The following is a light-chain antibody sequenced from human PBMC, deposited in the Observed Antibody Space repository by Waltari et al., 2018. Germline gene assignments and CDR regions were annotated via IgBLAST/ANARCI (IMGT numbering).Light chain of an antibody. J-gene: IGLJ2*01. CDR2: DVN. V-gene: IGLV2-23*02. Sequence: QSALTQTATVSGSPGQSSPISCPGTSSDVVTYNRVSWYQQHPGKAPTLLIYDVNKRPSGVSNRFSGSKSGNTASLTISVLQAADEADYYCCSYAGSAISIFGGGTKLTVL. CDR1: SSDVVTYNR. CDR3: CSYAGSAISI.